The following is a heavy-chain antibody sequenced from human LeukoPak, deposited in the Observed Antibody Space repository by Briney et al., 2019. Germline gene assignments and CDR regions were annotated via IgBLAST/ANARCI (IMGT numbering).Heavy chain of an antibody. CDR2: ISGSGGST. V-gene: IGHV3-23*01. CDR1: GFTFSSYA. D-gene: IGHD3-10*01. Sequence: GGSLRLSCAASGFTFSSYAMSWVRQAPGRGLEWVSSISGSGGSTYYADSVKGRFTVSRDNSKNTLYLQMNSLRSKDTAVYYCAKDHGSGSYFFFGAFDIWGQGTMVTVSS. J-gene: IGHJ3*02. CDR3: AKDHGSGSYFFFGAFDI.